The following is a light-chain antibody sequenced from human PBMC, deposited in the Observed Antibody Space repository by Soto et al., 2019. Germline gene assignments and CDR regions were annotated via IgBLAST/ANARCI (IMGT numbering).Light chain of an antibody. V-gene: IGKV3-15*01. J-gene: IGKJ1*01. CDR1: QSVSSN. Sequence: EMVMTQSPATLSVSPGERATLSCRASQSVSSNFAWYQEKPGQAPRLLMYGASARATGIPARFSGSGSGTEFTLTISSLQSEDFAVYYCQQYNNWPWTFGQGTKVEIK. CDR3: QQYNNWPWT. CDR2: GAS.